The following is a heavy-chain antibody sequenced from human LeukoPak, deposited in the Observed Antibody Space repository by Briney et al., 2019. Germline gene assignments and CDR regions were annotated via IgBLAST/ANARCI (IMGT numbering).Heavy chain of an antibody. CDR1: GGSFSGYY. D-gene: IGHD5-18*01. Sequence: SETLSLTCAVYGGSFSGYYWSWIRQPPGKGLEWIGEINHSGSTNYNPSLKSRVTTSVDTSKNQFSLKLSSVTAADTAVCYCATYRVGIQLWGRGTNYFDYWGQGTLVTVSS. CDR3: ATYRVGIQLWGRGTNYFDY. J-gene: IGHJ4*02. V-gene: IGHV4-34*01. CDR2: INHSGST.